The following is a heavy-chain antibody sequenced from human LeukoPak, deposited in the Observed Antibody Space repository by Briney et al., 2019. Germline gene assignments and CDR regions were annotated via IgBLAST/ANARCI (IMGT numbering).Heavy chain of an antibody. CDR1: GFTFSSCS. CDR2: ITASGTAM. J-gene: IGHJ4*02. V-gene: IGHV3-48*01. Sequence: SGGSLRLSCAASGFTFSSCSMNWVRQAPGKGLEWVSHITASGTAMFYADSVKGRFTISRDNAKNSLYLQMNSLRAEDTAVYYCAKGTYGSSWYYFDFWGQGTLVTVSS. D-gene: IGHD6-13*01. CDR3: AKGTYGSSWYYFDF.